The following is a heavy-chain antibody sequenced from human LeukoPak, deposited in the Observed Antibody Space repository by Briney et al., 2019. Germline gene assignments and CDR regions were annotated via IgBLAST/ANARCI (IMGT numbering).Heavy chain of an antibody. CDR3: ARPLRGGGLYSAFDN. CDR2: IYPGDSEI. V-gene: IGHV5-51*01. Sequence: GESLKISCKGSGYRFTSYWIGWVRQMPGKGLGWMGTIYPGDSEIRYSPSFQGQVTISADKSISTAYLQWSSLKASDTAMYYCARPLRGGGLYSAFDNWGQGTLVTVSS. D-gene: IGHD3-3*01. CDR1: GYRFTSYW. J-gene: IGHJ4*02.